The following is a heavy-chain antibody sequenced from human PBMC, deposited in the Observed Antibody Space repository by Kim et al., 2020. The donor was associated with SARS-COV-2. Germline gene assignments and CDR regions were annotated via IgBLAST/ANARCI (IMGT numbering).Heavy chain of an antibody. J-gene: IGHJ6*02. CDR2: INHSGST. CDR3: ARDRGSGYGMDV. Sequence: SETLSLTCAVYGGSFSGYYWSWIRQPPGKGLEWIGEINHSGSTNYNPSLKSRVTISVDTSKNQFSLKLSSVTAADTAVYYCARDRGSGYGMDVWGHGTTVTVSS. V-gene: IGHV4-34*01. D-gene: IGHD3-10*01. CDR1: GGSFSGYY.